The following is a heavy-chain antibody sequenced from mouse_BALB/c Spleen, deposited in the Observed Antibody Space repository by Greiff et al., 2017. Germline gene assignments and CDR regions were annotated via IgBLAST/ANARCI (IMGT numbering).Heavy chain of an antibody. V-gene: IGHV1-7*01. CDR1: GYTFTSYW. D-gene: IGHD2-3*01. CDR3: ARRWLRYFDV. Sequence: QVQLQQSGAELAKPGASVKMSCKASGYTFTSYWMHWVKQRPGQGLEWIGYINPSTGYTEYNQKFKDKATLTADKSSSTAYMQLSSLTSEDSAVYYCARRWLRYFDVWGAGTTVTVSS. CDR2: INPSTGYT. J-gene: IGHJ1*01.